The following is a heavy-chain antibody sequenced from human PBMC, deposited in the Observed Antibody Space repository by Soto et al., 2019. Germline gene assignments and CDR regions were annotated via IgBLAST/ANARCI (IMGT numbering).Heavy chain of an antibody. CDR2: IIPIFGTA. D-gene: IGHD2-15*01. CDR1: GGTFSSYA. Sequence: QVQLVQSGAEVKKPGSSVKFSCKASGGTFSSYAISWVRQAPGQGLEWMGGIIPIFGTANYAQKFQGRVTITADESTSTAYMELSSLRSEDTAVYYCARASGDRRVVNIDAFDIWGQGTMVTVSS. CDR3: ARASGDRRVVNIDAFDI. V-gene: IGHV1-69*01. J-gene: IGHJ3*02.